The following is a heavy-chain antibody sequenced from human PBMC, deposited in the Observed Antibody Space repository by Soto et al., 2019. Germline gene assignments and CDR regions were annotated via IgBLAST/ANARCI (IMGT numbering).Heavy chain of an antibody. CDR1: GFTFDDYA. D-gene: IGHD6-13*01. J-gene: IGHJ5*02. V-gene: IGHV3-9*01. CDR3: AKGGSAALIAAAGTDNWFDP. CDR2: ISWSSGNI. Sequence: EVQLVESGGGLVQPGRSLRLSCAAAGFTFDDYAMYWVRQVPGRGLEWVSAISWSSGNIAYAASVKGRFTISRDNAKSLLYLQMNSLRVEDSAFYYCAKGGSAALIAAAGTDNWFDPWGQGTLVTVSS.